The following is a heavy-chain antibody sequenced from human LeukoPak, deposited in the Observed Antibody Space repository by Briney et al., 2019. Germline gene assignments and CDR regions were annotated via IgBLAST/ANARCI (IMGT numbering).Heavy chain of an antibody. V-gene: IGHV1-8*01. Sequence: GASVKVSCKASGYTFTSYDINWVRQATGQGLEWMGWMNPNSGNTGYAQKFQDRVNMTRNTSISTAYMELSSLRSEDTAVYYCARVLGLNYDILTGYWIDAFDIWGQGTMVTVSS. CDR2: MNPNSGNT. CDR3: ARVLGLNYDILTGYWIDAFDI. D-gene: IGHD3-9*01. J-gene: IGHJ3*02. CDR1: GYTFTSYD.